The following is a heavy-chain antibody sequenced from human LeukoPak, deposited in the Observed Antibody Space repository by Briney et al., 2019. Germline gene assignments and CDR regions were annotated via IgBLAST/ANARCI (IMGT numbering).Heavy chain of an antibody. V-gene: IGHV3-15*01. CDR1: GLTFSNVW. D-gene: IGHD3-3*01. Sequence: PGGSLRLSCAASGLTFSNVWMSWVRQAPGEGLEWVGRIKSKGDGGTTNYAAPVKGRFSISRDDSKNTLYLQMSSLKTEDTAVYYCTTDWNYDVWSGFYVFDYWGQGTLVTVSS. CDR3: TTDWNYDVWSGFYVFDY. J-gene: IGHJ4*02. CDR2: IKSKGDGGTT.